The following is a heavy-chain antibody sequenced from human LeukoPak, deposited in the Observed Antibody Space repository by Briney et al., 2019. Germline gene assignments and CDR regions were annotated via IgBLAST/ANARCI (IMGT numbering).Heavy chain of an antibody. V-gene: IGHV4-39*07. Sequence: PSETLSLTCTVSGGSISSSSYYWGWIRQPPGKGLEWIGSFYYSGSTYYNPSLKSRVTISVDTSKNQFSLKLSSVTAADTAVYYCARIYYDSSGYYFLDYWGQGTLVTVSS. D-gene: IGHD3-22*01. CDR1: GGSISSSSYY. CDR2: FYYSGST. J-gene: IGHJ4*02. CDR3: ARIYYDSSGYYFLDY.